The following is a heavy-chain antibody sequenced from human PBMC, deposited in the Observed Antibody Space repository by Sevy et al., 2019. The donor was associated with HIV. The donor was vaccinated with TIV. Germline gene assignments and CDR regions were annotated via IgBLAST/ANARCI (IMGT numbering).Heavy chain of an antibody. J-gene: IGHJ5*01. D-gene: IGHD3-22*01. CDR3: ARQGGYYYDSSGPSEWFDS. Sequence: SETLSLTCTVSGGSISSRNYYWGWIRQPPGKGLEWIGSMYYSGSTYYRPSLKSRITLSVDTTKNQFYLKMDSVTAADTAVYHCARQGGYYYDSSGPSEWFDSWGQGTLVTVSS. V-gene: IGHV4-39*01. CDR2: MYYSGST. CDR1: GGSISSRNYY.